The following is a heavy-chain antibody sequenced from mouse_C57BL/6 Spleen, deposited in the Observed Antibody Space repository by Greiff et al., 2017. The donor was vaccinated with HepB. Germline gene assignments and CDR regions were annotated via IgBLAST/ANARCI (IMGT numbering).Heavy chain of an antibody. CDR1: GYTFTSYW. D-gene: IGHD1-1*01. CDR2: IYPGSGSN. V-gene: IGHV1-55*01. CDR3: ARSEGGSNWYFDV. J-gene: IGHJ1*03. Sequence: QVQLQQPGAELVKPGASVKMSCKASGYTFTSYWITWVKQRPGQGLEWIGDIYPGSGSNNYNEKFKSKATLTVDTSSSTAYMQLSSLTSEDSAVYYCARSEGGSNWYFDVWGTGTTVTVSS.